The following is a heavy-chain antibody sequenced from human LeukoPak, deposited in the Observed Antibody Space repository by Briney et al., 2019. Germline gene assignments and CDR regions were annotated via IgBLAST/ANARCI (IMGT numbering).Heavy chain of an antibody. CDR3: AKDSSYGYVDY. CDR2: ITWNSGSI. Sequence: GGSLRLSCAGSGFTFDDYAMHWVRQAPGKGLEWVSRITWNSGSIGYADSVKGRFTISRDNAKNSLYLQMNSLGDEDTALYYCAKDSSYGYVDYWGQGTLVTVSS. J-gene: IGHJ4*02. V-gene: IGHV3-9*01. D-gene: IGHD5-18*01. CDR1: GFTFDDYA.